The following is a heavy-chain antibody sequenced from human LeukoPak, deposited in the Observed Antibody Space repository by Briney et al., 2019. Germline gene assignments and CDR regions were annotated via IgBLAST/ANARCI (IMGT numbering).Heavy chain of an antibody. CDR2: IRSGGTNT. V-gene: IGHV3-48*04. Sequence: GGSLRLSCAASGFTFSSYAMSWVRQAPGKGLEWVSYIRSGGTNTDYTGSVKGRFTISRDNAKNSLYLQMNSLRAEDTAVYYCARMNYVSSGWGAPFDYWGQGTLVTVSS. CDR1: GFTFSSYA. D-gene: IGHD1-7*01. J-gene: IGHJ4*02. CDR3: ARMNYVSSGWGAPFDY.